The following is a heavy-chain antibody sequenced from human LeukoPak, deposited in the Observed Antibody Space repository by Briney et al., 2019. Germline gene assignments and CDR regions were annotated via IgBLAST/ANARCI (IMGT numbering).Heavy chain of an antibody. CDR3: AKDPYYDTRYFFDY. J-gene: IGHJ4*02. V-gene: IGHV3-23*01. CDR1: GFTFSSYW. D-gene: IGHD3-22*01. Sequence: GGSLRLSCAASGFTFSSYWMNWARQAPGKGLEWVSVISASGGSTYYADSVKGRFTISRDNSKNTLYLQMNSLRAEDTAVYYCAKDPYYDTRYFFDYWGRGTLVTVSS. CDR2: ISASGGST.